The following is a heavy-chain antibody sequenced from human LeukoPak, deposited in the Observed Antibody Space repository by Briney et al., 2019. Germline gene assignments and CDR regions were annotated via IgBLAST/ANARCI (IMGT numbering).Heavy chain of an antibody. CDR1: GFTFSSYA. CDR3: TRTPDGPDY. J-gene: IGHJ4*02. V-gene: IGHV3-23*01. CDR2: ISGTGGRT. Sequence: PGGSLRLSCAASGFTFSSYAMSWVRQAPGKGLEWVSAISGTGGRTYYADSVKGRFTISRDNAKNSLYLQMNSLRAEDTAVYYCTRTPDGPDYWGQGTLVTVSS. D-gene: IGHD5-24*01.